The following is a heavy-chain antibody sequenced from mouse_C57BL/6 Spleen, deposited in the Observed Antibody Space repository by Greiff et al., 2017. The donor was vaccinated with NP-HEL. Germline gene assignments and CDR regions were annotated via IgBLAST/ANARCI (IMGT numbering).Heavy chain of an antibody. CDR2: IHPNSGST. D-gene: IGHD2-5*01. Sequence: VQLQQPGAELVKPGASVKLSCKASGYTFTSYWMHWVKQRPGQGLEWIGMIHPNSGSTNYNEKLKSKATLTVDKSSSTAYMQLSSLTSEDSAVYYCARGGYYSNPAWFAYWGQGTLVTVSA. CDR3: ARGGYYSNPAWFAY. J-gene: IGHJ3*01. V-gene: IGHV1-64*01. CDR1: GYTFTSYW.